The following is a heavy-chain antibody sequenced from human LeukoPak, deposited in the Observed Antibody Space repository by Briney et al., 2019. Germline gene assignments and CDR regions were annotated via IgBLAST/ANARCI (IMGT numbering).Heavy chain of an antibody. J-gene: IGHJ5*02. CDR2: IYYSGST. CDR1: GGSISSSSYY. Sequence: SETLYLTCTVSGGSISSSSYYWGWIRQPPGKGLEWIGSIYYSGSTYYNPSLKSRVTISVDTSKNQFSLKLSSVTAADTAVYYCAPNWFDPWGQGTLVTVSS. CDR3: APNWFDP. V-gene: IGHV4-39*01.